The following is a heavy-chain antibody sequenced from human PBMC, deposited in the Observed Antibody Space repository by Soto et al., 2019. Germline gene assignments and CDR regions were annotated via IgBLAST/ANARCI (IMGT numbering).Heavy chain of an antibody. CDR1: GFTFSSCG. CDR3: ARCSANSCYSYGVDV. CDR2: ISDRGDII. D-gene: IGHD2-15*01. V-gene: IGHV3-48*02. J-gene: IGHJ6*02. Sequence: GGSLRLSCAASGFTFSSCGMNWVRQAPGKGLEWVSYISDRGDIIYYAGSVKGRFTISRDNAKNSLYLQMNSLRDEDTAVYYCARCSANSCYSYGVDVWGQGTTVTVSS.